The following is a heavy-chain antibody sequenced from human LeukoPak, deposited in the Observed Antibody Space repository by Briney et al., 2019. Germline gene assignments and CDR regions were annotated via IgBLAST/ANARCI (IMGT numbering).Heavy chain of an antibody. CDR3: AHSREYYYGSGSSPGYFDY. V-gene: IGHV2-5*02. Sequence: ESGPTLVNPTQTLTLTCTFSGFSLSTSGVGVGWIRQPPGKALEWLALIYWDDDKRYSPSLKSRLTITKDTSKNQVVLTMTNMDPVDTATCYCAHSREYYYGSGSSPGYFDYWGQGTLVTVSS. D-gene: IGHD3-10*01. CDR1: GFSLSTSGVG. J-gene: IGHJ4*02. CDR2: IYWDDDK.